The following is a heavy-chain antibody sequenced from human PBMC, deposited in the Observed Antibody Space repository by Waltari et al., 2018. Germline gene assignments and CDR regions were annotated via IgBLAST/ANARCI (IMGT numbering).Heavy chain of an antibody. D-gene: IGHD6-19*01. Sequence: QVQLQESGPGLVKPSETLSLTCAVSGYSISSGYYWGWIRQPPGKGLGWIGSIYHSGSTYDNPSLKSRVTISVDTSKNQFSLKLSSVTAADTAVYYCARVKAVAAPDYWGQGTLVTVSS. V-gene: IGHV4-38-2*01. J-gene: IGHJ4*02. CDR1: GYSISSGYY. CDR3: ARVKAVAAPDY. CDR2: IYHSGST.